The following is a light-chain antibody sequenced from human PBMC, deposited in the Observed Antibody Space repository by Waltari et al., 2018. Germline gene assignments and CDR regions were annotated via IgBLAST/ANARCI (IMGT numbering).Light chain of an antibody. CDR1: QNINTY. Sequence: DIQMTQTPSTLSPSVGDRVTITCRASQNINTYVAWYQRKPGKTPKLLISKASSLESGVPSRCSGSGSGTDFTLTISSLQPDDFATYFCKQYNSLFTFGPGTKVDVK. CDR2: KAS. V-gene: IGKV1-5*03. J-gene: IGKJ3*01. CDR3: KQYNSLFT.